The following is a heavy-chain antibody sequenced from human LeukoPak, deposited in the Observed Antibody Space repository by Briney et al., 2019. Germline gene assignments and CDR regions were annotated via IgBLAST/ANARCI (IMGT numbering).Heavy chain of an antibody. CDR1: GFTVSSNY. Sequence: GGSLRLSCAASGFTVSSNYMSWVRQAPGKGLEWVSVIYSGGSTYYADSVKGRFTISRDNSKNTVHLQMNSLRAEDTAMYYCARRAGDYSHPYDYWGQGTLVAVSS. V-gene: IGHV3-53*01. D-gene: IGHD3-22*01. CDR3: ARRAGDYSHPYDY. J-gene: IGHJ4*02. CDR2: IYSGGST.